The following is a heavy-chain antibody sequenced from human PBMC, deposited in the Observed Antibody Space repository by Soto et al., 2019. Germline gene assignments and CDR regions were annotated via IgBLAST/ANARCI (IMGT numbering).Heavy chain of an antibody. Sequence: EVQLVESGGGLVQPGGSLRLSCAVSGFTFSSYWMSWVRQAPGRGLEWVATIAHDGSEKFYVDSVKGRFTISRDNTKNSLYLQMNSLRAEDRAVYYCARESNAHFDYRVKGTVVTVSS. CDR1: GFTFSSYW. D-gene: IGHD7-27*01. V-gene: IGHV3-7*01. CDR3: ARESNAHFDY. J-gene: IGHJ4*02. CDR2: IAHDGSEK.